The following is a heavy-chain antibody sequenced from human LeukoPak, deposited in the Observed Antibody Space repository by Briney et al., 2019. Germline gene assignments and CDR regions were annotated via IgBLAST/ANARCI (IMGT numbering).Heavy chain of an antibody. Sequence: SETLSLTCSVSGGSISSDDYCWNWIRQHPGKGLEWIGYIYYSGSTYYNPSLKSRVALSVDTSKNQFSLKLSSLTAADTAVYYCARHRRQQLVGWFDPWGQGTLVTVSS. CDR1: GGSISSDDYC. CDR3: ARHRRQQLVGWFDP. J-gene: IGHJ5*02. CDR2: IYYSGST. V-gene: IGHV4-31*03. D-gene: IGHD6-13*01.